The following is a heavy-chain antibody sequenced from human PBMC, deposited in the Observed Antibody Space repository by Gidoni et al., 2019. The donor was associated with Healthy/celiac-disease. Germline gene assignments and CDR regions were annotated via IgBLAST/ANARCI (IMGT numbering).Heavy chain of an antibody. Sequence: QVQQVQSGAAVKKHGASVKFSCKASDYALTSYGISGVRQAPGQGLEWMGWISAYNGNTNYAQKLQGRGTMTTDTSTSTAYMVLRSLRSDDTAVYYCARDGGGATYYYYGMDVWGQGTTVTVSS. J-gene: IGHJ6*02. V-gene: IGHV1-18*01. CDR2: ISAYNGNT. CDR3: ARDGGGATYYYYGMDV. CDR1: DYALTSYG. D-gene: IGHD1-26*01.